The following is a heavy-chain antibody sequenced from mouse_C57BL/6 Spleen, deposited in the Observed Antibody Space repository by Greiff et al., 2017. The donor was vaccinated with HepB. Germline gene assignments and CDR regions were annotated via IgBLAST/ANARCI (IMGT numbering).Heavy chain of an antibody. J-gene: IGHJ1*03. V-gene: IGHV5-6*01. D-gene: IGHD1-1*01. CDR2: ISSGGSYT. CDR3: ARQAAYGSSPYWYFDV. Sequence: EVKLMESGGDLVKPGGSPKLSCAASGFTFSSYGMSWVRQTPDKRLEWVATISSGGSYTYYPDSVKGRFTISRDNAKNTLYLQMSSLKSEDTAMYYCARQAAYGSSPYWYFDVWGTGTTVTVSS. CDR1: GFTFSSYG.